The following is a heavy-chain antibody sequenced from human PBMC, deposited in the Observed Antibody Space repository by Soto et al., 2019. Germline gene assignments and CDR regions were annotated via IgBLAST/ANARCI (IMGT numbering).Heavy chain of an antibody. CDR1: GYTLTELS. J-gene: IGHJ4*02. CDR2: FDPEDGET. Sequence: ASVKVSCKVSGYTLTELSMHWVRQAPGKGLEWMGGFDPEDGETIYAQKFQGRVTMTEDTSTDTAYMELSSLRSEDTAVYYCATDPPYSSSSRDFDYWGQGTLVTVS. CDR3: ATDPPYSSSSRDFDY. D-gene: IGHD6-6*01. V-gene: IGHV1-24*01.